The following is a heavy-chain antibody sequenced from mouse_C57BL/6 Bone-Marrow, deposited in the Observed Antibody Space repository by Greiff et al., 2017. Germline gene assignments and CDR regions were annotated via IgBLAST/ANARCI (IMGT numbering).Heavy chain of an antibody. CDR2: IDPSDSET. J-gene: IGHJ2*01. D-gene: IGHD1-1*01. Sequence: QVQLQPGAELVRPGSSVKLSCKASGYTFTSYWMHWVKQRPIQGLEWIGNIDPSDSETHYNQKFKDKATLTVDKSSSTAYMQLSSLTSEDSAVYYCARCYYGSSPFDYWGQGTTLTVSS. V-gene: IGHV1-52*01. CDR3: ARCYYGSSPFDY. CDR1: GYTFTSYW.